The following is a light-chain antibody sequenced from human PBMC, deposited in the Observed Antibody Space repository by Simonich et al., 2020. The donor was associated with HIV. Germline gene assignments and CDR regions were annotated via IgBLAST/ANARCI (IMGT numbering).Light chain of an antibody. CDR2: AAS. V-gene: IGKV1-39*01. J-gene: IGKJ5*01. CDR1: QNIINY. CDR3: QKYNRAPFT. Sequence: DIQITQSPSSLSSSVGHRVTITFRASQNIINYLNWYQHKPGKAPKLLIYAASSFQSGVTTRFSSSGSGTDFTLTISSLQTEDFATYYCQKYNRAPFTFGQRTRLEIK.